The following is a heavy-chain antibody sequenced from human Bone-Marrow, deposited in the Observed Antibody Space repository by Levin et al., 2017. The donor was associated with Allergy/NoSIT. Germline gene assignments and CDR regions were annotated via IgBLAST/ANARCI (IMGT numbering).Heavy chain of an antibody. V-gene: IGHV3-30-3*01. CDR1: GFTFTAYG. CDR2: ISYDGSDK. CDR3: ARVGFYNGYNRERIRVLDY. Sequence: PGGSLRLSCEASGFTFTAYGAHWVRQAPGKGLEWVAVISYDGSDKYYADSVKGRFTISRDNSKNTLYLQMNSLRIEDTAVYFCARVGFYNGYNRERIRVLDYWGQGTQVTVSS. D-gene: IGHD5-24*01. J-gene: IGHJ4*02.